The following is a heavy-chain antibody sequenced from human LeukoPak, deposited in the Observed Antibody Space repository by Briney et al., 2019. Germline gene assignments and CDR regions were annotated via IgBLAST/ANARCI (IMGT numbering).Heavy chain of an antibody. Sequence: SETLSLTCAVYGGSFSGYYWSWIRQPPGKGLEWIGEINHSGSTNYNPSLKSRVTISVDTSKNQFSLKLSSVTAADTAVYYCARQAYYDFWSGTPFYYYYGMDVWGQGTTVTVSS. CDR3: ARQAYYDFWSGTPFYYYYGMDV. CDR2: INHSGST. V-gene: IGHV4-34*01. D-gene: IGHD3-3*01. CDR1: GGSFSGYY. J-gene: IGHJ6*02.